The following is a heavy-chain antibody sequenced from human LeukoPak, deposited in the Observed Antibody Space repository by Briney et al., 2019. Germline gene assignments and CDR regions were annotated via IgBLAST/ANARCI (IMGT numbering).Heavy chain of an antibody. J-gene: IGHJ3*02. V-gene: IGHV4-34*01. CDR1: GGSFSGYY. Sequence: PSETLSLTCAVYGGSFSGYYWSWIRQPPGKGLEWIGEINHSGSTNYNPSLKSRVTISVDTSKNQFSLKLSSVTAADTAVYYCARARGYSYGYDAFDIWGQGTMVTVSS. CDR2: INHSGST. CDR3: ARARGYSYGYDAFDI. D-gene: IGHD5-18*01.